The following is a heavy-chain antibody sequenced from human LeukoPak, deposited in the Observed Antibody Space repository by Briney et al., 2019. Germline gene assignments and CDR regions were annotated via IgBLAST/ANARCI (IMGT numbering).Heavy chain of an antibody. V-gene: IGHV1-69*13. CDR1: GGTFSSYA. D-gene: IGHD5-18*01. CDR2: IIPIFGTA. Sequence: ASVKVSCKASGGTFSSYAISWVRQAPGQGLEWMGRIIPIFGTANYAQKFQGRVTITADESTSTAYMELSSLRSEDTAVYYCARQRGYSYGTQGEADYWGQGTLVTVSS. J-gene: IGHJ4*02. CDR3: ARQRGYSYGTQGEADY.